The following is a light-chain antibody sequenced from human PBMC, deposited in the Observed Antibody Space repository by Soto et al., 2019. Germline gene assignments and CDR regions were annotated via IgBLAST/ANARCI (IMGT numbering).Light chain of an antibody. V-gene: IGLV2-18*02. CDR2: EVS. CDR1: SSDVGSYNR. Sequence: QSALTQPPAVSESPGQSVAISCTGTSSDVGSYNRVSWYQQPPGAAPKLMICEVSNRPSGVPDRFSGSKSGNTASLTISGLQAEDEADYYCNSYTGSSTYVFGTGTKLTVL. J-gene: IGLJ1*01. CDR3: NSYTGSSTYV.